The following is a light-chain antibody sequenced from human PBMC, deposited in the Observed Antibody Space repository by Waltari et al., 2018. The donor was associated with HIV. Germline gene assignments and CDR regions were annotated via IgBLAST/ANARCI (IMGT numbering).Light chain of an antibody. V-gene: IGLV1-40*01. CDR2: SDT. CDR3: HSYDDSLSASV. CDR1: RSNIGASYE. J-gene: IGLJ3*02. Sequence: SVLTQPPSVSGAPGQRVTLPCSGTRSNIGASYEVPRSQQLPCTAPKRLVYSDTNRRAGDPDRVSAVSVGTSASRGIIGLQAEDEADYYCHSYDDSLSASVCGRGTKRTVL.